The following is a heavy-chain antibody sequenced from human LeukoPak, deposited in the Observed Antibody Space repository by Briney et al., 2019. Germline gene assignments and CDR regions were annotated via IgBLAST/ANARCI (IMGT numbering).Heavy chain of an antibody. V-gene: IGHV3-21*01. Sequence: GGSLRLSCAASGSTFTSYSMNWVRQAPGKGLEWVSSIGTSSSYIYYADSVKGRFTISRDNAENSLYLQMNSLRAEDTAVYYCARDRDCSGGSCYSPDYWGQGTLVTVSS. D-gene: IGHD2-15*01. J-gene: IGHJ4*02. CDR2: IGTSSSYI. CDR1: GSTFTSYS. CDR3: ARDRDCSGGSCYSPDY.